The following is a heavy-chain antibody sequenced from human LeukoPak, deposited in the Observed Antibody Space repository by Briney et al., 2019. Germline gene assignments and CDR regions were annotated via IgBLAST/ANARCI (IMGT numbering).Heavy chain of an antibody. CDR2: IYYSGST. D-gene: IGHD1-26*01. CDR3: ARGPYRGSVDY. CDR1: GGSIRGYY. Sequence: SETLSLTCNVSGGSIRGYYWSWIRQTPGKGLEWIGYIYYSGSTNYTASLKNRVTLSVDTSMNQFSLKLSSVTAADTAVYYCARGPYRGSVDYWGQGTLATVSP. J-gene: IGHJ4*02. V-gene: IGHV4-59*01.